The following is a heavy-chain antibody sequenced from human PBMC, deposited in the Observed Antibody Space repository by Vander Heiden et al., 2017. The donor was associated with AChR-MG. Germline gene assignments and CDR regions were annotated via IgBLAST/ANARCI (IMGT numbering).Heavy chain of an antibody. J-gene: IGHJ4*02. CDR2: LGADYGST. D-gene: IGHD2-15*01. CDR1: GFSFSSYA. CDR3: ANQGALPSAGY. Sequence: ELHLLESGGGLVQPGGSLRLSCVASGFSFSSYAMNWVRQAPGKGLEWVSSLGADYGSTSYADSVKGRFTVSRDNSKNTLFMQMNKMRIDDTAVYYCANQGALPSAGYWGQGTLVTVSS. V-gene: IGHV3-23*01.